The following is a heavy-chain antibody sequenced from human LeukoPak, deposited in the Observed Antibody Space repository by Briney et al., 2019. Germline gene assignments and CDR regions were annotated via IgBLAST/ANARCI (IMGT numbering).Heavy chain of an antibody. CDR2: ISYDGSNK. Sequence: RGSLRLSCAASGFTFSSYGMHWVRQAPGKGLEWVAVISYDGSNKYYADSVKGRFTISRDNSKNTLYLQMNSLRAEDTAVYYCARFSLTDAFDIWGQGTMVTVSS. CDR1: GFTFSSYG. D-gene: IGHD3-3*02. CDR3: ARFSLTDAFDI. J-gene: IGHJ3*02. V-gene: IGHV3-30*03.